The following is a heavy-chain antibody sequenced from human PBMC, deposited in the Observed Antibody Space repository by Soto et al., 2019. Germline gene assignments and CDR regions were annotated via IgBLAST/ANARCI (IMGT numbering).Heavy chain of an antibody. D-gene: IGHD5-18*01. V-gene: IGHV6-1*01. CDR1: GGSVSSKSAS. Sequence: SQPLALTFAISGGSVSSKSASWNWIRPSPSRGLEWLGRTYYRSKWYNDYAVSVKSRITINPDTSKNQFSLQLNSVTPEDTAVYYCARWIQGSHAFEIWGQGTMVTVS. CDR3: ARWIQGSHAFEI. J-gene: IGHJ3*02. CDR2: TYYRSKWYN.